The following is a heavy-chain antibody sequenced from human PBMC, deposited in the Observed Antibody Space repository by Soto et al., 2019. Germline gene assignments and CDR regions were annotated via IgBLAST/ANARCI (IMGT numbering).Heavy chain of an antibody. CDR2: ISGSGGST. CDR1: GFTFSSYA. D-gene: IGHD3-22*01. CDR3: ARATYYYDSSGYYWFQYYFDY. Sequence: PGGSLRLSCAASGFTFSSYAMSWVRQAPGKGLEWVSAISGSGGSTYYADSVKGRFTISRDNSKNTLYLQMNSLRAEDTAVYYCARATYYYDSSGYYWFQYYFDYWGQGTLVTVSS. J-gene: IGHJ4*02. V-gene: IGHV3-23*01.